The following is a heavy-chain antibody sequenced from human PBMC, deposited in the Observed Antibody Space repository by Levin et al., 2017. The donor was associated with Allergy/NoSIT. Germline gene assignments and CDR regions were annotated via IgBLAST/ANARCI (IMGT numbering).Heavy chain of an antibody. CDR2: TYYRSKWYS. J-gene: IGHJ5*02. V-gene: IGHV6-1*01. D-gene: IGHD3-10*01. CDR1: WDRVSSNSAG. Sequence: SQTLSLTCAISWDRVSSNSAGWNWIRQSPSRGLEWLGRTYYRSKWYSDYAVSVKRRITINPDTSKNQLSLQLNSVTPDDTAVYYCAGGGLVRGAVDWFDLWSQGILVTVSS. CDR3: AGGGLVRGAVDWFDL.